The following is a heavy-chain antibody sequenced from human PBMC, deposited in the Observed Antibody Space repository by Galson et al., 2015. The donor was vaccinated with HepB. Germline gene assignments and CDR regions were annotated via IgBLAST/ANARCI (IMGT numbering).Heavy chain of an antibody. V-gene: IGHV3-23*01. CDR1: GFTFSSYA. J-gene: IGHJ1*01. D-gene: IGHD6-19*01. CDR3: ATRSGASGWYSYFQH. CDR2: MSDTRDNT. Sequence: SLRLSCAASGFTFSSYAIMWVRQAPGKGLEWVSGMSDTRDNTFYADPLKGRFTISRDISTNTVYLQMNSLRVEDTAVYYCATRSGASGWYSYFQHWGQGTLVTVSS.